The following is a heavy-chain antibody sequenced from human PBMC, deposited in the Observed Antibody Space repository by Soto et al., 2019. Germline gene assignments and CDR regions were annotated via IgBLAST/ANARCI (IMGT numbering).Heavy chain of an antibody. CDR3: ASGYGNYYGMDV. D-gene: IGHD5-12*01. Sequence: GASVKVYCKASGYTFTGYYMHWVRQAPGQGLEWMGWINPNSGGTNYAQKLQGRVTMTTDTSTSTAYMELRSLRSDDTAVYYCASGYGNYYGMDVWGQGTTVTVSS. V-gene: IGHV1-2*02. CDR2: INPNSGGT. J-gene: IGHJ6*02. CDR1: GYTFTGYY.